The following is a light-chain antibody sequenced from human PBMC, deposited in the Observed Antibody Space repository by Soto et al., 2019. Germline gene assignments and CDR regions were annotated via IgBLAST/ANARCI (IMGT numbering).Light chain of an antibody. J-gene: IGLJ1*01. CDR1: SSDVGGYNY. V-gene: IGLV2-14*01. CDR2: EVS. Sequence: QSVLPQPASVSGSPGQSITISCTGTSSDVGGYNYVSWYQQHPGKAPKLMIYEVSNRPSRVSNRFSGSKSGNTASLTISGIQAEDEADYYCSSYTRSRTSYVFGTGTKVTVL. CDR3: SSYTRSRTSYV.